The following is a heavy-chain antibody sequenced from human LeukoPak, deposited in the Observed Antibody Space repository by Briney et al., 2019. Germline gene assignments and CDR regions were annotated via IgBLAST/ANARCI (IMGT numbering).Heavy chain of an antibody. CDR3: ARDLPLYCSSTSCYHAHGGYYYYYMDV. J-gene: IGHJ6*03. D-gene: IGHD2-2*01. V-gene: IGHV4-59*01. CDR2: IYYSGST. Sequence: RSSETLSLTCTVSGGSISSYYWSWIRQPPGKGLEWIGYIYYSGSTNYNPSLKSRVTISVDTSKNQFSLKLSSVTAADTAVYYCARDLPLYCSSTSCYHAHGGYYYYYMDVWGKGTTVTVSS. CDR1: GGSISSYY.